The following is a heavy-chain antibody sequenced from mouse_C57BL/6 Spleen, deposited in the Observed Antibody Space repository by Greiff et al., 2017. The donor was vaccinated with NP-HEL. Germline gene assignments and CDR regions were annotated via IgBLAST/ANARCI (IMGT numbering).Heavy chain of an antibody. J-gene: IGHJ4*01. Sequence: VQLQQSGAELVKPGASVKLSCKASGYTFTEYTIHWVKQRPGQGLEWIGWIYPGSGSIKYNEKFKDKATLTADKSSSTVYMELSRLTSEASAVYFCTRNEDGYYARDYWGHGTSVTVSS. V-gene: IGHV1-62-2*01. CDR2: IYPGSGSI. CDR3: TRNEDGYYARDY. CDR1: GYTFTEYT.